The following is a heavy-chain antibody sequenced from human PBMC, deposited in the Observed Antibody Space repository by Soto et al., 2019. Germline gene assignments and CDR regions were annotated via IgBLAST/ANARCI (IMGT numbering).Heavy chain of an antibody. J-gene: IGHJ3*02. Sequence: SVKVSCMAYGGTFSSYAISWVRQATGKGLEWMGGIIPIFGTANYAQKFQGRVTIKADESTSTAYMELSSLRSEDTAVYYCAREAYCSGGSCYRLWAFDIWG. CDR2: IIPIFGTA. D-gene: IGHD2-15*01. CDR3: AREAYCSGGSCYRLWAFDI. CDR1: GGTFSSYA. V-gene: IGHV1-69*13.